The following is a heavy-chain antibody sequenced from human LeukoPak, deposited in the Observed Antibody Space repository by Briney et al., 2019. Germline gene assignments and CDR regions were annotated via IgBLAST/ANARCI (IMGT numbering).Heavy chain of an antibody. CDR1: GFIFNNYV. CDR2: ISNDGGGT. CDR3: AKGSSGYFFDL. V-gene: IGHV3-23*01. J-gene: IGHJ4*02. Sequence: GGSLRLSCAASGFIFNNYVLVWVRQAPGKGLEWVSAISNDGGGTTYADFVKGRFSVSRGNSKITLFLQMNSLRAEDTALYYCAKGSSGYFFDLWGQGTLVTVSS. D-gene: IGHD3-22*01.